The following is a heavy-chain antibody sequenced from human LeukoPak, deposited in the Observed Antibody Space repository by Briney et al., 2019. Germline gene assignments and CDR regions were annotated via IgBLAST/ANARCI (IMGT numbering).Heavy chain of an antibody. CDR2: INGDGSHS. CDR1: GFSFSNYW. D-gene: IGHD1-26*01. V-gene: IGHV3-7*03. Sequence: GGSLRLSCAASGFSFSNYWMTWVRQAPGKGLERVADINGDGSHSYCVDSVKGRFTLSRDNAKNSLFLQMNSLRAEDTAVYHCTTAAFVGATAYWGQGALVIVSS. CDR3: TTAAFVGATAY. J-gene: IGHJ4*02.